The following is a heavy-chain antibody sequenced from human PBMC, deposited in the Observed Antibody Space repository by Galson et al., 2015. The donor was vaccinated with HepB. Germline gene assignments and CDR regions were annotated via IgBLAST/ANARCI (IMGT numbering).Heavy chain of an antibody. CDR1: GYTLIGYY. J-gene: IGHJ5*02. V-gene: IGHV1-2*02. Sequence: SCKASGYTLIGYYMHWVLQAPGQGLEWMGWFNPKSGGTDYTQNFQGRVTMTWDTSTNTAYMELSRLTSDDTAIYYCANTASRRLYTYFDPWGQGTLVSVSS. CDR3: ANTASRRLYTYFDP. D-gene: IGHD6-6*01. CDR2: FNPKSGGT.